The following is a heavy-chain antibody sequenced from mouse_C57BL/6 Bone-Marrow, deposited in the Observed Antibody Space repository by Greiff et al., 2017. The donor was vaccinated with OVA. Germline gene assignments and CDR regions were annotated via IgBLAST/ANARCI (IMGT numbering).Heavy chain of an antibody. Sequence: VQLQESGPGLVAPSQSLSITCTVSGFSLTSYAISWVRQPPGKGLEWLGVIWTGGGTNYNSALKSRLSISKDNSKSQVFLKMNSLQTDDTARYCCAKNYGSSYWYFGVCGTGTTVTVSS. CDR1: GFSLTSYA. J-gene: IGHJ1*03. V-gene: IGHV2-9-1*01. CDR2: IWTGGGT. D-gene: IGHD1-1*01. CDR3: AKNYGSSYWYFGV.